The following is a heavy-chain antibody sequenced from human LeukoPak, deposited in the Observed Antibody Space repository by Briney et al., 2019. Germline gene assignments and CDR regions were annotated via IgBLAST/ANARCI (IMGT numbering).Heavy chain of an antibody. CDR3: AGPWGLEFYPNAAFDI. CDR2: IFPIFVTA. D-gene: IGHD1-1*01. J-gene: IGHJ3*02. Sequence: SVNVSCKASVGTLSSYAISWVRQAPGQGLEWMGGIFPIFVTANYPQKFQGRVTITTDESTSKAYMELSSLRSEDTAVYYCAGPWGLEFYPNAAFDIWGQGTMVTVSS. V-gene: IGHV1-69*05. CDR1: VGTLSSYA.